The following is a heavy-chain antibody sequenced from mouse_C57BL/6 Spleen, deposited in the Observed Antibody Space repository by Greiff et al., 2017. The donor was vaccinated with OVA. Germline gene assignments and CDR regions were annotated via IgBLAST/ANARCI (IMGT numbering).Heavy chain of an antibody. J-gene: IGHJ1*03. D-gene: IGHD2-5*01. V-gene: IGHV5-9-1*02. CDR3: TRVPAYYSNHWYFDV. Sequence: EVMLVESGEGLVKPGGSLKLSCAASGFTFSSYAMSWVRQTPEKRLELVAYISSGGDYIYYAATVKGRFTISRDNARNTLYLQMSSLKAEDTAMYYCTRVPAYYSNHWYFDVWGTGTTVTVSS. CDR2: ISSGGDYI. CDR1: GFTFSSYA.